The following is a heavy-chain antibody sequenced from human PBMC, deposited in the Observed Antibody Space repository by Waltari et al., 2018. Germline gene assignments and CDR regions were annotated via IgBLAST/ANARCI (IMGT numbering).Heavy chain of an antibody. CDR3: TRDFDAPGGY. J-gene: IGHJ4*02. V-gene: IGHV3-74*03. CDR1: GFTFRFHW. D-gene: IGHD3-9*01. Sequence: QLVESGGGLVQPGGSLRLSCAASGFTFRFHWMHWVRQAPGKGLVWVSRINSDGSIRQYADPVRGRFTISRDNTKNTLYLQMNSLRTEDTAFYYCTRDFDAPGGYWGQGTLVTVSS. CDR2: INSDGSIR.